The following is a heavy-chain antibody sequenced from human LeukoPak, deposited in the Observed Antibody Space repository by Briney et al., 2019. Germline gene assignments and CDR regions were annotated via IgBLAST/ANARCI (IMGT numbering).Heavy chain of an antibody. J-gene: IGHJ4*02. CDR2: IKPDGSRT. D-gene: IGHD3-10*01. CDR3: FGSGSYSY. Sequence: GGSLRLSCAASGFTFSNSWINWVRQARGKGLEWVANIKPDGSRTYYLDSVKGRFTVSRDNAKHSAYLQMNSLRAEDTAVYYCFGSGSYSYWDQGTLVTVSS. V-gene: IGHV3-7*01. CDR1: GFTFSNSW.